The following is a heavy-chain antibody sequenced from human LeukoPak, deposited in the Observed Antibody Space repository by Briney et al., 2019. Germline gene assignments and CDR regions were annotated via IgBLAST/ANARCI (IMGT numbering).Heavy chain of an antibody. CDR2: ISGSGGST. D-gene: IGHD3-3*01. J-gene: IGHJ3*02. CDR3: AKPLYPNQRITIFGVVIIEAFDI. V-gene: IGHV3-23*01. CDR1: GFTFSSYA. Sequence: GGSLRLSCAASGFTFSSYAMSWVRQAPGKGLEWVSAISGSGGSTYYADSVKGRFTISRDNSKNTLYLQMNSLRAEDTAVYYCAKPLYPNQRITIFGVVIIEAFDIWGQGTMVTVSS.